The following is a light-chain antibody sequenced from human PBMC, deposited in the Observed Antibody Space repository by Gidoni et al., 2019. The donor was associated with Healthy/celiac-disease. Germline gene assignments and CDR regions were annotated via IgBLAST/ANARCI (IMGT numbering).Light chain of an antibody. CDR2: QLS. Sequence: DMVMTQTPLSSPVTLGQPASISCRSSQSPVHSDGNTYLSWLQQRPGQPPRLLIYQLSNRFSGVPDRFSGRGAGTDFTLKISRVEAEDVGVYYCMPATQFPWTFGQGTKVEIK. CDR1: QSPVHSDGNTY. V-gene: IGKV2-24*01. J-gene: IGKJ1*01. CDR3: MPATQFPWT.